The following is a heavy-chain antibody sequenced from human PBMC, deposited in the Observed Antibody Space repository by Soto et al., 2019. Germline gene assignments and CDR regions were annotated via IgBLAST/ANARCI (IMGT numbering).Heavy chain of an antibody. CDR3: AREWFLTGYYPPGDAFDI. D-gene: IGHD3-9*01. CDR1: GGSISSGGYY. V-gene: IGHV4-31*03. Sequence: SETLSLTCTVSGGSISSGGYYWSWIRQHPGKGLEWIGYIYYSGSTYYNPSLKSRVTISVDTSKNQFSLKLSSVTAADTAVYYCAREWFLTGYYPPGDAFDIRAQRTTVTGSS. J-gene: IGHJ6*02. CDR2: IYYSGST.